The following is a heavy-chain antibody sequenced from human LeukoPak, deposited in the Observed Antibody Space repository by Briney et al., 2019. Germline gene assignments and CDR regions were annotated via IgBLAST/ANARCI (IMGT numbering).Heavy chain of an antibody. J-gene: IGHJ4*02. CDR3: ASDSSGWSAFDY. V-gene: IGHV3-30*02. CDR2: IRYDGSNK. Sequence: GGSLRLSCAASGFTFSSYGMHWVRQAPGQGLEWVAFIRYDGSNKYYADSVNGRFTISRDNSKNTLYLQMNSLRAEDTAVYYCASDSSGWSAFDYWGQGTLVTVSS. CDR1: GFTFSSYG. D-gene: IGHD6-19*01.